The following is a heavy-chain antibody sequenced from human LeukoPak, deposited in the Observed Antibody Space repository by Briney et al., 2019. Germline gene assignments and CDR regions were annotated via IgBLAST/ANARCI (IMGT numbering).Heavy chain of an antibody. D-gene: IGHD1-1*01. CDR2: IYSSGST. Sequence: SETLSLTCTVSGGSICSLYWSCICQPPRKGLEWIGYIYSSGSTKYNPSLKSRVTMSVDTSKNQFSLKLSPVTAADTAVYFCAREGTTGWAFWGPGTLVTVSS. V-gene: IGHV4-59*01. J-gene: IGHJ4*02. CDR1: GGSICSLY. CDR3: AREGTTGWAF.